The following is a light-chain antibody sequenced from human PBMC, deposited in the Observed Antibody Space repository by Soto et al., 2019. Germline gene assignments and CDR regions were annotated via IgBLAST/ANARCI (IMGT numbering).Light chain of an antibody. J-gene: IGKJ2*01. Sequence: EVVMTQSPATLSVSPGERATLSCRASQSISINLAWYQQKPGQAPRLLIYGASTRATGIPARFSGSGSGTEFTLTLSSLQSEDFAVYYCQQYNNWPYTFGQGTKLQIK. CDR3: QQYNNWPYT. CDR2: GAS. CDR1: QSISIN. V-gene: IGKV3-15*01.